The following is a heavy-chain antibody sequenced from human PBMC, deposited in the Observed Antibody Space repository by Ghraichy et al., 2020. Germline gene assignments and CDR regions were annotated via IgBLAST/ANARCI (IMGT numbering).Heavy chain of an antibody. CDR3: AKAKGDY. Sequence: SETLSLTCTVSGDSIISGGYYWNWIRQPPGKGLEWIGYIYYSGNTYFNPSLKSRLTMSVDTSKNQFSLKLSSVTAVDTAVYYCAKAKGDYWGQGILVTVSS. CDR1: GDSIISGGYY. J-gene: IGHJ4*02. CDR2: IYYSGNT. V-gene: IGHV4-31*03.